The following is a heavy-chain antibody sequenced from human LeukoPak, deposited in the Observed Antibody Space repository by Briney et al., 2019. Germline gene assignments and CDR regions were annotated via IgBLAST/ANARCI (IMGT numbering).Heavy chain of an antibody. J-gene: IGHJ6*03. CDR1: GYTFSEYY. Sequence: ASVKVSCKTSGYTFSEYYIYWVRQAPGQGLEWMGWINTNTGNPTYAQGFTGRFVFSLDTSVSTAYLQISGLKAEDTAVYYCARSGPIAAAGTEPYYYYYYMDVWGKGTTVTVSS. CDR3: ARSGPIAAAGTEPYYYYYYMDV. CDR2: INTNTGNP. V-gene: IGHV7-4-1*02. D-gene: IGHD6-13*01.